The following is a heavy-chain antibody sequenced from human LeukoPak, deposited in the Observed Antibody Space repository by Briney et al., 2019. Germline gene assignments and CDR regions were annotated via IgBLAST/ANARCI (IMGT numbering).Heavy chain of an antibody. CDR3: AIELTSGVYNRHDTFNI. CDR2: MKLDGSER. CDR1: AFTLSNYW. D-gene: IGHD3-10*01. V-gene: IGHV3-7*01. J-gene: IGHJ3*02. Sequence: GGSLTLSCIGSAFTLSNYWMSWVRQAPGKGLEWVANMKLDGSERYYVDSVKGRFTISSDNAKNSLFLQMSSLRAEDTAVYYCAIELTSGVYNRHDTFNIWGQGTMVTVSS.